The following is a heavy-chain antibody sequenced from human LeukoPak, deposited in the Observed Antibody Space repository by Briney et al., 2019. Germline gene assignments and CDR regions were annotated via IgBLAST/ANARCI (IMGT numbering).Heavy chain of an antibody. CDR3: ARESRPGTWPSDY. V-gene: IGHV1-69*13. CDR1: GGSFKSFV. D-gene: IGHD6-13*01. CDR2: IMSLFGKA. J-gene: IGHJ4*02. Sequence: SVKVSCKASGGSFKSFVFSWVRQVPGQGPEWLGGIMSLFGKAHYAQKFQDRVTFTADESTNTVYMEVRSLTYEDTAVYFCARESRPGTWPSDYWGQGTLVTVSS.